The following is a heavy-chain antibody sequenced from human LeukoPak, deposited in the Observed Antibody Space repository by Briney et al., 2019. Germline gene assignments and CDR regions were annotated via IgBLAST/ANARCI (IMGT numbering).Heavy chain of an antibody. CDR3: AKDATYDFALGSPGDWFDP. V-gene: IGHV3-23*01. J-gene: IGHJ5*02. CDR2: ITGGGERT. CDR1: GFTFGLYG. Sequence: GGSLRLSCAASGFTFGLYGMSWLRQAPGKGLEWVSAITGGGERTYYADSVEGRFTISRDSSTNTVYLQMNSLRPEDTAVYYCAKDATYDFALGSPGDWFDPWGQGTLVTVSS. D-gene: IGHD3/OR15-3a*01.